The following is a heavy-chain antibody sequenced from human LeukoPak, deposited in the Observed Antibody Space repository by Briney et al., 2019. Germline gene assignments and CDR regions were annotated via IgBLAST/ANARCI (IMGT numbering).Heavy chain of an antibody. D-gene: IGHD5-24*01. CDR3: ARDGYNVHYYYMDV. CDR2: IYYSGST. V-gene: IGHV4-59*01. CDR1: GGSISSYY. J-gene: IGHJ6*03. Sequence: SETLSLTCTVSGGSISSYYWSWIRQPPGKGLEWIGYIYYSGSTNYNPSLKSRVTISVDTSKSQFSLKLSSVTAADTAVYYCARDGYNVHYYYMDVWGKGTTVTVSS.